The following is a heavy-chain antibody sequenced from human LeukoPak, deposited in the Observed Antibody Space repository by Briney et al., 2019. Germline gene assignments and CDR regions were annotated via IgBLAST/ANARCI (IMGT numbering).Heavy chain of an antibody. CDR3: ASPKPYYGGKLRKEGGDY. CDR2: ISGSGGST. D-gene: IGHD4-23*01. V-gene: IGHV3-23*01. J-gene: IGHJ4*02. Sequence: PGGSLRLSCATSGFTFSSYAMSWVRQAPGKGLEWVSAISGSGGSTYYADSVKGRFTISRDNSKNTLYLQMNSLRAEDTAVYYCASPKPYYGGKLRKEGGDYWGQGTLVTVSS. CDR1: GFTFSSYA.